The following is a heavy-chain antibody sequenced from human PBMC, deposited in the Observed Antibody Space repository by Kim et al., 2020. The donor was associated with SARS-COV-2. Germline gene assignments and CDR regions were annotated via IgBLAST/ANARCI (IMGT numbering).Heavy chain of an antibody. V-gene: IGHV3-30*04. J-gene: IGHJ4*02. CDR2: ISYDGSNK. D-gene: IGHD3-10*01. Sequence: GGSLRLSCAASGFTFSSYAMHWVRQAPGKGLEWVAVISYDGSNKYYADSVKGRFTISRDNSKNTLYLQMNSLRAEDTAVYYCARDPFYYGSGRGDYWGQGTLVTVSS. CDR3: ARDPFYYGSGRGDY. CDR1: GFTFSSYA.